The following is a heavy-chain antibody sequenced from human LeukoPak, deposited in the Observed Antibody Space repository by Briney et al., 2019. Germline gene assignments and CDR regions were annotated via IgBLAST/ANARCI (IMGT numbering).Heavy chain of an antibody. Sequence: PSETLSLTCTVSGGSISNYYWSWIRQPPGKGLEWIGYIYYSGNTNYNPSLKSRVTISVDTSKKEFSLKLNSVTAADTAVYYCARSPVAVAGTLDYWGQGTLVTVSS. D-gene: IGHD6-19*01. CDR3: ARSPVAVAGTLDY. J-gene: IGHJ4*02. V-gene: IGHV4-59*08. CDR1: GGSISNYY. CDR2: IYYSGNT.